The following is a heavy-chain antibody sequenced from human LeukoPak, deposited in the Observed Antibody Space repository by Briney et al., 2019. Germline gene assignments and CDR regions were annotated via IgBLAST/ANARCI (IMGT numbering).Heavy chain of an antibody. CDR2: INHSGST. CDR1: GGSFSGYY. Sequence: PSETLSLTCAVYGGSFSGYYWSWIRQPPGKGLEWIGEINHSGSTNYNPSLKSRVTISVDTSKNQFSLKLSSVTAADTAVYYCARGRGYDSSGYYRYYSYYMDVWGKGTTVTVSS. CDR3: ARGRGYDSSGYYRYYSYYMDV. J-gene: IGHJ6*03. D-gene: IGHD3-22*01. V-gene: IGHV4-34*01.